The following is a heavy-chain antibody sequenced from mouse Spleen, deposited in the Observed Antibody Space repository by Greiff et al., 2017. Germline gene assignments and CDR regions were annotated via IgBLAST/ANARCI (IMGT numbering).Heavy chain of an antibody. Sequence: QVQLQQSGPELVKPGASVKISCKASGYAFSSSWMNWVKQRPGKGLEWIGRIYPGDGDTNYNGKFKGKATLTADKSSSTAYMQLSSLTSEESAVYFCARSGGWLDYLDYWGQGTTLPVSS. CDR3: ARSGGWLDYLDY. V-gene: IGHV1-82*01. CDR1: GYAFSSSW. CDR2: IYPGDGDT. J-gene: IGHJ2*01. D-gene: IGHD2-3*01.